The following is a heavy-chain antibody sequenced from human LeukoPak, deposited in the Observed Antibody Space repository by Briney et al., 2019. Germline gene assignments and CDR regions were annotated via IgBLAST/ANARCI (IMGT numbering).Heavy chain of an antibody. J-gene: IGHJ3*02. D-gene: IGHD3-22*01. V-gene: IGHV1-69*05. CDR2: IIPIFGTA. CDR3: ARDGPYYYDSSGYDDAFDI. Sequence: SVKVSCKVSGGTFSSYAISWVRQAPGQGLEWMGGIIPIFGTANYAQKFQGRVTITTDESTSTAYMEPSSLRSEDTAVYYCARDGPYYYDSSGYDDAFDIWGQGTMVTVSS. CDR1: GGTFSSYA.